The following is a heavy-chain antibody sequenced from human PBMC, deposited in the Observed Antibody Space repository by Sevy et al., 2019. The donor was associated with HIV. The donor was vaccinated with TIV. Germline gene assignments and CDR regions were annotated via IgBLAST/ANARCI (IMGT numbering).Heavy chain of an antibody. CDR3: AKGSRATHSAFDF. Sequence: GGSLRLSCAASGFIFTNYGMHWVRQAPGKGLEWVAVISHDGSFKYYADSVRGRVTISRDSSKNTMSLQMNSLRFEDKAVYYCAKGSRATHSAFDFWGQGTMVTVSS. CDR1: GFIFTNYG. J-gene: IGHJ3*01. CDR2: ISHDGSFK. V-gene: IGHV3-30*18. D-gene: IGHD1-26*01.